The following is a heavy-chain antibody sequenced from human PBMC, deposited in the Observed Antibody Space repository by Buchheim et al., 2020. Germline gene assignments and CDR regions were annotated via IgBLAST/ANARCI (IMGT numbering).Heavy chain of an antibody. CDR3: AKAYSTSSWHYFDY. V-gene: IGHV3-33*06. CDR2: IWYDRSNI. J-gene: IGHJ4*02. D-gene: IGHD2-2*01. CDR1: GFTFSSYG. Sequence: QAHLVESGGGVVQPGMSLRLSCAASGFTFSSYGMHWVRQAPGKGLEWVAVIWYDRSNIYYADSVRGRFTISRDNSKNTLYLQMNSLRAEDTAVYYCAKAYSTSSWHYFDYWGQGTL.